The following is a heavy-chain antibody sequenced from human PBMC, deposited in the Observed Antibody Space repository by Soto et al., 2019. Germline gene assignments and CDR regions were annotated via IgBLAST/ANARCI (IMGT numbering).Heavy chain of an antibody. CDR2: IYYSGST. V-gene: IGHV4-39*07. CDR3: ARVSISGYFLEDFDY. D-gene: IGHD3-22*01. J-gene: IGHJ4*02. CDR1: GGSISSSSYY. Sequence: SETLSLTCTVSGGSISSSSYYWGWIRQPPGKGLEWIGSIYYSGSTYYNPSLKSRVTISVDTSKNQFSLKLSSVTAADTAVYYCARVSISGYFLEDFDYWGQGTLVTVSS.